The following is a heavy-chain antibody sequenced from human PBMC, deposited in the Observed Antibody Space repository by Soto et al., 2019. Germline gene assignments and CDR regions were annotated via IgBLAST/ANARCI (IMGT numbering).Heavy chain of an antibody. V-gene: IGHV4-59*01. CDR2: IYYSGST. CDR1: GGSIRSLY. D-gene: IGHD1-26*01. Sequence: SETLSLTCTVSGGSIRSLYWSWIRQPPGKGLQWIGYIYYSGSTNYNPSLKSRVTISVDTSKNQFSLKLTSVTAADTAVYYCARIASFLAPYSNFAYWGQGTLVTVSS. J-gene: IGHJ4*02. CDR3: ARIASFLAPYSNFAY.